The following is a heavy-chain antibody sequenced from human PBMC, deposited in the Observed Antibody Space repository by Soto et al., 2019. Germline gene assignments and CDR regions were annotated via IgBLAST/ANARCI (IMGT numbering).Heavy chain of an antibody. Sequence: SLRLSCAASGFTFSSYGMHWVRQAPGKGLEWVAVIWYDGSNKYYADSVKGRFTISRDNSKNTLYLQMNSLRAEDTAVYYCARDLKAGWFDPWGQGTLVTVSS. J-gene: IGHJ5*02. CDR2: IWYDGSNK. CDR3: ARDLKAGWFDP. CDR1: GFTFSSYG. V-gene: IGHV3-33*01.